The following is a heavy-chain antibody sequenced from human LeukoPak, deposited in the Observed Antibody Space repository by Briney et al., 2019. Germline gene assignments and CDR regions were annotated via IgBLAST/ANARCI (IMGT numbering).Heavy chain of an antibody. CDR1: GGSISSYY. CDR3: ARGGHYDFWSAPDPWFDP. J-gene: IGHJ5*02. CDR2: IYASGST. V-gene: IGHV4-4*09. Sequence: SETLSLTCTVSGGSISSYYWSWTRQPPGKGLEWIGYIYASGSTNYNPSLKSRVTISVDTSKNQFSLKLSSVTAADTAVYYCARGGHYDFWSAPDPWFDPWGQGTLVTVSS. D-gene: IGHD3-3*01.